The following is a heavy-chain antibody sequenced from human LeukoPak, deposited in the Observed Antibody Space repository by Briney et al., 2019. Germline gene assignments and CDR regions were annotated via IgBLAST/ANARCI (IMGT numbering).Heavy chain of an antibody. Sequence: SETLSLTCTVSGGSISSGSYYWSWIRQPAGKGLEWIGRIYTSGSTNYNPSLKSRVTISVDTSKNQFSLKLSSVTAADTAVYYCARISAPPGSGSPYFDYWGQGTLVTVSS. CDR3: ARISAPPGSGSPYFDY. CDR1: GGSISSGSYY. CDR2: IYTSGST. D-gene: IGHD3-10*01. J-gene: IGHJ4*02. V-gene: IGHV4-61*02.